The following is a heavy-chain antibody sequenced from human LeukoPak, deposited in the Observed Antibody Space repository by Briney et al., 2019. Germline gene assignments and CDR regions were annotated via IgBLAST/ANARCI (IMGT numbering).Heavy chain of an antibody. CDR2: ISAYNGKT. CDR3: ARTNLDCKNGVCYDY. Sequence: ASVKVSCKASDYTFTNYGISWVRQAPGQGLEWMGWISAYNGKTYYAQNFQGRVTVTTDTSTSTAYMDLRSLRSDDTAVYYCARTNLDCKNGVCYDYWGRGTPVTVSS. D-gene: IGHD2-8*01. J-gene: IGHJ4*02. V-gene: IGHV1-18*01. CDR1: DYTFTNYG.